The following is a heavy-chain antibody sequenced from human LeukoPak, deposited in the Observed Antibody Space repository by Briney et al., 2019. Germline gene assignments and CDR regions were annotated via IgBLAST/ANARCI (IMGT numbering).Heavy chain of an antibody. V-gene: IGHV3-30*18. CDR1: GFMFSNYG. Sequence: GGSLRLSCAASGFMFSNYGMHWVRQAPGKGLEWVAVILYDGNNKHYAESVKGRFTISRDNSNNMLYLQMNSLRPEDTAVYYCAKDRLFGSGLNGPHYYYGMDVWGQGTTVTVSS. J-gene: IGHJ6*02. CDR3: AKDRLFGSGLNGPHYYYGMDV. CDR2: ILYDGNNK. D-gene: IGHD1-26*01.